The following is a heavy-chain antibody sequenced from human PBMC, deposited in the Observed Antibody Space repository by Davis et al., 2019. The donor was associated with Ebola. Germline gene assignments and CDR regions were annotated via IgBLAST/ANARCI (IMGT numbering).Heavy chain of an antibody. D-gene: IGHD2-21*01. CDR2: INHSGST. J-gene: IGHJ4*02. CDR1: GGSFSGYY. V-gene: IGHV4-34*01. Sequence: GSLRLSCAVYGGSFSGYYWSWIRQPPGKGLEWIGEINHSGSTNYNPSLKSRVTISVDTSKNQFSLKLSSVTAADTAVYYCARGYYGGNIDFDFWGQGTLVTVSS. CDR3: ARGYYGGNIDFDF.